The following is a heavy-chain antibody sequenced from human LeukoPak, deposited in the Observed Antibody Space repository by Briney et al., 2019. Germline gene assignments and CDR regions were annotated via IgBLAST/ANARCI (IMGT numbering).Heavy chain of an antibody. D-gene: IGHD5-24*01. V-gene: IGHV1-2*02. CDR2: INPNSGGT. CDR1: GYTFTGYY. Sequence: ASVKVSCKASGYTFTGYYMHWERRAPGQGLEWMGWINPNSGGTNYAQKFQGRVTMTRDMSTSTLYMELSSLRSEDTAVYYCARVRDDYNDAYDIWGQGTMVIVSS. CDR3: ARVRDDYNDAYDI. J-gene: IGHJ3*02.